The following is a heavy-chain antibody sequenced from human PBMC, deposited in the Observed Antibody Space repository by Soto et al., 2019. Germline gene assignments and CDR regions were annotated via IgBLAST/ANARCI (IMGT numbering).Heavy chain of an antibody. CDR2: IYYSGST. CDR1: GGSISRGGYY. Sequence: SETLSLTCTVSGGSISRGGYYWTWIRQHPGKGLEWIGYIYYSGSTYYNPSLKSRVTISVDTSKNQFSLKLSSVTAADTAVYYCARDNRYSSRWDGVAYWGQGALVTGSS. D-gene: IGHD6-13*01. CDR3: ARDNRYSSRWDGVAY. V-gene: IGHV4-31*03. J-gene: IGHJ4*02.